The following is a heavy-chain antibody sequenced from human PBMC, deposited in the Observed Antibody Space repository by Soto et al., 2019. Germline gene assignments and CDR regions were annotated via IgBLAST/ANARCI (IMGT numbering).Heavy chain of an antibody. CDR3: ATDGYSSSWYPFDSYYYGMDV. D-gene: IGHD6-13*01. Sequence: QVQLVESGGGVVQPGRSLRLSCAASGFTFSSYGMHWVRQAPGKGLEWVAVISYDGSNKYYADSVKGRFTISRDNSKNTLYLQMNSLRAEDTAVYYCATDGYSSSWYPFDSYYYGMDVWGQGTTVTVSS. CDR1: GFTFSSYG. J-gene: IGHJ6*02. CDR2: ISYDGSNK. V-gene: IGHV3-30*03.